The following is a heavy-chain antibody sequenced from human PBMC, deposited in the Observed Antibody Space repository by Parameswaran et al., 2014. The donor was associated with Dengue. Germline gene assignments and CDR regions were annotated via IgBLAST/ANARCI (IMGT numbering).Heavy chain of an antibody. Sequence: VRQAPGKGLEWVSSISVDSRYIYYADSVRGRFTISRDNAKNSLYLQMNSLSAEDTAVYYCARDLHFPLYSGYVSGYYYYGMDVWGPGTTVTVSS. J-gene: IGHJ6*02. D-gene: IGHD5-12*01. CDR2: ISVDSRYI. CDR3: ARDLHFPLYSGYVSGYYYYGMDV. V-gene: IGHV3-21*01.